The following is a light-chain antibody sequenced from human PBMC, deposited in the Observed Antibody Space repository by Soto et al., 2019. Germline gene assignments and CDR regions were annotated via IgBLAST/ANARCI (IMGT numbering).Light chain of an antibody. J-gene: IGKJ4*01. Sequence: EIVLTQSPGTLSLSPGERATLSCRASQSVSNSHLAWHQQKPGQAPRLLIFGVSSRAAGIPDRFSGSGSGTDFTLTISRLEPEDYAVYYCQQYGKSPLTFGGGTKVDIK. CDR3: QQYGKSPLT. V-gene: IGKV3-20*01. CDR2: GVS. CDR1: QSVSNSH.